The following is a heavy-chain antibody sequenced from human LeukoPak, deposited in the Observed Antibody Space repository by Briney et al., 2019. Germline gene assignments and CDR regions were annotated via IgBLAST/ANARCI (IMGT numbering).Heavy chain of an antibody. J-gene: IGHJ4*02. CDR2: ISSSSSYI. V-gene: IGHV3-21*01. CDR1: GFTFSSYS. D-gene: IGHD5-12*01. CDR3: ARERAARGYADY. Sequence: GGSLRLSCAASGFTFSSYSMNWVRQAPGKGLEWVSSISSSSSYIYYADSVKGRFTISRDNAKNSLYLQMNSLRAEDTAVYYCARERAARGYADYWGQGTLVTVSS.